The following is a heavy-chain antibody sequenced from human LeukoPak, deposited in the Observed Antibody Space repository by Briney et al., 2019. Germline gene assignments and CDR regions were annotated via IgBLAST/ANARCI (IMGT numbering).Heavy chain of an antibody. CDR1: GVTFSDYW. J-gene: IGHJ4*02. V-gene: IGHV3-7*01. D-gene: IGHD3-3*01. CDR3: ARAFNYDFWSGYPYYFDY. CDR2: IKQDGSET. Sequence: GGSLRLSCAVSGVTFSDYWMTWARQAPGKGLEWVANIKQDGSETYYLDSVEGRFTISRDNAQNSLFLQMHSLRAEDTAVYYCARAFNYDFWSGYPYYFDYWGQGTLVTVSS.